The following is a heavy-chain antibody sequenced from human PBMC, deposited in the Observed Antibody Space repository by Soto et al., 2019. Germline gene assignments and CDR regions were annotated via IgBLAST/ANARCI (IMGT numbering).Heavy chain of an antibody. CDR3: ARDSNGSGSNWFDP. J-gene: IGHJ5*02. V-gene: IGHV1-46*01. CDR2: ISLRHHST. D-gene: IGHD3-10*01. CDR1: GYTFVDYF. Sequence: ASVKVSCKTSGYTFVDYFIHWVRQAPGQGLEWMGIISLRHHSTSYAQKFQGRVTITRDTSASTAYMELSSLRSEDTAVYYCARDSNGSGSNWFDPWGQGTLVTVSS.